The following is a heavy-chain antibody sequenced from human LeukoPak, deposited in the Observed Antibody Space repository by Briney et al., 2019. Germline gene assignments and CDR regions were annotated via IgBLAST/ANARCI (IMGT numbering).Heavy chain of an antibody. Sequence: SETLSLTCTVSGGSISGYYWSWIRQPAGKGLEWIGRIFYSPSPNGGTNYNPSLRSRVTTSLDTSKNQFSPKLSSVTAADTAVYFCARDQGVRPLYYFDYWGQGALVTVSS. J-gene: IGHJ4*02. CDR3: ARDQGVRPLYYFDY. CDR2: IFYSPSPNGGT. D-gene: IGHD3-10*01. CDR1: GGSISGYY. V-gene: IGHV4-4*07.